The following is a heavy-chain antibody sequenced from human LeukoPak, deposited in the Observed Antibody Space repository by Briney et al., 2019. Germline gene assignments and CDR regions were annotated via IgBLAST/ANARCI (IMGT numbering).Heavy chain of an antibody. CDR1: GVSISSYY. Sequence: SETLSLTCTVSGVSISSYYWSWIRQPAGKGLEWIGRIYSSGNTNYNPSLKSRVTMSVDTSQNQSSLKLGSVTAADTALYFCASYSASGAYFGQWGQGTLDTVSS. D-gene: IGHD6-13*01. CDR2: IYSSGNT. CDR3: ASYSASGAYFGQ. J-gene: IGHJ4*02. V-gene: IGHV4-4*07.